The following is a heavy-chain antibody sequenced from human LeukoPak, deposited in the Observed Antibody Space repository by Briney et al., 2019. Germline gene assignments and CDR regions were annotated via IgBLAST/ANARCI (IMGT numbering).Heavy chain of an antibody. V-gene: IGHV4-39*01. CDR3: ARRVPLAYYYDSSGYYPARAFDI. Sequence: SETLSLTCTVSGGSISSSSYYWGWIRQPPGKGLEWIGSIYYSGSTYYNPSLKSRVTISVDTSKNQFSLKLSSVTAADTAVYYCARRVPLAYYYDSSGYYPARAFDIWGQGTMVTVSS. D-gene: IGHD3-22*01. CDR1: GGSISSSSYY. CDR2: IYYSGST. J-gene: IGHJ3*02.